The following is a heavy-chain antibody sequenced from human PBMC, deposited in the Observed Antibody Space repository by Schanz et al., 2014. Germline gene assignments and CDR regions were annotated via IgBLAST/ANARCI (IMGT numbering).Heavy chain of an antibody. CDR3: ARDLPYCDGGKCYSDGFDT. J-gene: IGHJ3*02. Sequence: QVQVVQSGAELKKPGASVKVSCKASGYTFSSHGIHWLRQAPGQSLEWMGWINTANGNAKYSANFQATVTIARDTSSTTAYMELTNLRSEDTAVYYCARDLPYCDGGKCYSDGFDTWGQGTLVTISS. V-gene: IGHV1-3*04. CDR2: INTANGNA. CDR1: GYTFSSHG. D-gene: IGHD2-21*01.